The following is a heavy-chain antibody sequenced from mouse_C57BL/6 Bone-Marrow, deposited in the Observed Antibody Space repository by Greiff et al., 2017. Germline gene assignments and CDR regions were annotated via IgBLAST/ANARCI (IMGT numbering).Heavy chain of an antibody. CDR3: MGDYYGSSYGFDY. D-gene: IGHD1-1*01. J-gene: IGHJ2*01. CDR2: IDPENGDT. Sequence: EVQRVESGAELVRPGASVKLSCTASGFNIKDDYMHWVKQRPEQGLEWIGWIDPENGDTEYASKFQGKATITADTSSNTAYLQLSSLTSEDTAVYYCMGDYYGSSYGFDYWGQGTTLTVSS. CDR1: GFNIKDDY. V-gene: IGHV14-4*01.